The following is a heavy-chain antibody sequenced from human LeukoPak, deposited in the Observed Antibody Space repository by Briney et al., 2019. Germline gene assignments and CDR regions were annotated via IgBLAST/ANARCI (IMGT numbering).Heavy chain of an antibody. CDR1: GGSISSYY. CDR2: IYSSGST. CDR3: ARGSGGSAGLCDY. D-gene: IGHD2-15*01. Sequence: SETLSLTCTVSGGSISSYYWSWIRQPPGKGLEWIGYIYSSGSTSYNPSLKSRVTISLDTSKNQFSLKLNSVTAADTAVYYCARGSGGSAGLCDYWGQGTLVTVSS. J-gene: IGHJ4*02. V-gene: IGHV4-59*01.